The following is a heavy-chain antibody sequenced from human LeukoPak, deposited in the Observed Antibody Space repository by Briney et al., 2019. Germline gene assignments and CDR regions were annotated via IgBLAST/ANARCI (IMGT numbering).Heavy chain of an antibody. Sequence: PGGSLRLSCAASGFTFSSYWMSWVRQAPGKELEWVAIIKQDGSDKYYVDSVKGRFAISRDNAEKSLYLQMNSLRAEDTAVYYCATSRTNDYWGHGTLVTVSS. CDR3: ATSRTNDY. J-gene: IGHJ4*03. D-gene: IGHD1-14*01. V-gene: IGHV3-7*03. CDR1: GFTFSSYW. CDR2: IKQDGSDK.